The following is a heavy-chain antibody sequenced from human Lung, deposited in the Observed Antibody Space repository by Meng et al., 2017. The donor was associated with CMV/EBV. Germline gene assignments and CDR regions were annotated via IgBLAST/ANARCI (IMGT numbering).Heavy chain of an antibody. V-gene: IGHV4-39*07. Sequence: SETLSFXXTVLGGSISSSSYYWGWIRQPPGKGLEWIGSIYYSGSTYNNPSLKSRVTISVDTSKNQFSLKLSSVTAADTAVYYCAKENYESGGDDAFDIWGQETXVTVSS. D-gene: IGHD3-22*01. CDR2: IYYSGST. CDR3: AKENYESGGDDAFDI. J-gene: IGHJ3*02. CDR1: GGSISSSSYY.